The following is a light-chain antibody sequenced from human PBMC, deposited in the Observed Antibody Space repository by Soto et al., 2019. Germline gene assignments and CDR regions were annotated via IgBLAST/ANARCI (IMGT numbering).Light chain of an antibody. Sequence: EIEMTQSPATLSSSLGDRATISCRASQSISSCLAWYQQKPGKAPKLVIYDASSWQTGIPARFSGSGSGTDFTLTISSLQPEDFAIYYCQQGSSPPITFGGGTKVDI. CDR2: DAS. V-gene: IGKV3-11*01. CDR3: QQGSSPPIT. CDR1: QSISSC. J-gene: IGKJ4*01.